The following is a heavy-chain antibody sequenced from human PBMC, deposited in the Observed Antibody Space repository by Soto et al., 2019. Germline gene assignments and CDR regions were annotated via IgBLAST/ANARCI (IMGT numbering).Heavy chain of an antibody. V-gene: IGHV3-48*03. J-gene: IGHJ4*02. Sequence: PGGSLRLSCAASGFTFSTYEMYWVRQAPGKGLEWVSYISSSSNAIYYGDSVKGQFTISRDNAKNSLYLQMNSLRAEDTALYYCAKDIRTKVLVIIPPVFDYWGQGTLVTVSS. CDR1: GFTFSTYE. D-gene: IGHD3-9*01. CDR3: AKDIRTKVLVIIPPVFDY. CDR2: ISSSSNAI.